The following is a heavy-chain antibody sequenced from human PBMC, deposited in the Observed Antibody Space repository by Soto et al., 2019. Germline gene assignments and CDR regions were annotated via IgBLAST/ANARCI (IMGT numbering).Heavy chain of an antibody. J-gene: IGHJ4*02. Sequence: QVPLVQSGAEVKKPGASVKVSCKASGYTFTSYGISWVRQAPGQGLEWMGWISAYNGNTNYAQKLQGRVTMTADTSTSTDYMELRSLRSDDTAVYYCARGGYVDPSVAGLSASGEYWGQGTLVTVSS. V-gene: IGHV1-18*01. CDR1: GYTFTSYG. D-gene: IGHD6-19*01. CDR2: ISAYNGNT. CDR3: ARGGYVDPSVAGLSASGEY.